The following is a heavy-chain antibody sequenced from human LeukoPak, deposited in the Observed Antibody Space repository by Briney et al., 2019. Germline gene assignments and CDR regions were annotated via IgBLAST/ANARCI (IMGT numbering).Heavy chain of an antibody. CDR1: GGSISSGDYY. CDR3: ARDPPTTGTFDY. Sequence: SETLSLTCTVSGGSISSGDYYWSWIRQPPGKGLEWIGYIYYSVSTSYNPSLKSRVTISVDTSKNQFSLRLTSVTAADTALYYCARDPPTTGTFDYWGQGTLVTVSS. V-gene: IGHV4-61*08. J-gene: IGHJ4*02. D-gene: IGHD1-1*01. CDR2: IYYSVST.